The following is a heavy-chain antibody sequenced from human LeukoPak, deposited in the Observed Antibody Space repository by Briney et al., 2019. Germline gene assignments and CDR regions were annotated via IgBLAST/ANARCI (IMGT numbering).Heavy chain of an antibody. CDR1: GGSISSGGYY. V-gene: IGHV4-31*03. CDR3: ARDKPGRCSSTSCYTNYGMDV. CDR2: IYYSGTT. D-gene: IGHD2-2*02. Sequence: TSQTLSLTCTVSGGSISSGGYYWSWIRHHPGKGLEWIGYIYYSGTTYYNPSLKSRVTISVDTSKNQFSLKLSSVTAADTAVYYCARDKPGRCSSTSCYTNYGMDVWGQGTTVTVSS. J-gene: IGHJ6*02.